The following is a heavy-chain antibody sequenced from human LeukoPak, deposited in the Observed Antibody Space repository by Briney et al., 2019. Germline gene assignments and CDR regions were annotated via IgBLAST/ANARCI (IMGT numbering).Heavy chain of an antibody. CDR1: GFTFSSYA. J-gene: IGHJ4*02. CDR2: ISYDGSNK. Sequence: GGSLRLSCAASGFTFSSYAMHWVRQAPGKGLEWVAVISYDGSNKYYADSVKGRFTISRDNSKNTLYLQMNSLRAEDTAVYYCATYSRALDYWGQGTLVTVSS. D-gene: IGHD3-22*01. V-gene: IGHV3-30-3*01. CDR3: ATYSRALDY.